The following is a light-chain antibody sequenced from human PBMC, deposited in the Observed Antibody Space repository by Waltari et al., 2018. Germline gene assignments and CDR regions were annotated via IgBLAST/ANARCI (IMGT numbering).Light chain of an antibody. Sequence: EIVMTQSPATLSLSPGETATLSCRASQSVSDTLTWYQQKPGQPPRVLIYGASSRATDTPDRFSGSGSGADFTLTINSLEPEDVGVYYCLQRSSWPYSFGQGTKVEIK. J-gene: IGKJ2*03. CDR3: LQRSSWPYS. V-gene: IGKV3D-15*01. CDR1: QSVSDT. CDR2: GAS.